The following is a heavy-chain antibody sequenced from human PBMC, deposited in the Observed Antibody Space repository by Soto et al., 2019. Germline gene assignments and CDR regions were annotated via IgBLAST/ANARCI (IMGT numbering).Heavy chain of an antibody. J-gene: IGHJ4*02. CDR1: GGSISSYY. Sequence: QVHLQESGPGLVTPSETLSLTCSVSGGSISSYYWSWIRQPPGKGLEWIGHIFYSGNTNYNPSLKSRVNISVDTSKNRFSLKLRSVTAADTAVYYCAREGITGLFDYWGQGTLVTVSS. CDR3: AREGITGLFDY. V-gene: IGHV4-59*01. CDR2: IFYSGNT. D-gene: IGHD1-20*01.